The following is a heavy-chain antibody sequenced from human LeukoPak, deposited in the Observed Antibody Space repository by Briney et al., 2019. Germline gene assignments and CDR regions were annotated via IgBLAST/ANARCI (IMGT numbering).Heavy chain of an antibody. CDR2: INAGNGNT. J-gene: IGHJ4*02. CDR1: GYTFTSYA. Sequence: GASVKVSCKASGYTFTSYAMHWVRQAPGQRLEWMGWINAGNGNTRYSQKFQGRVTITRDTSASTAYMELSSLRSEDTAVYYCARSPEAVAGTGGLFDYWGQGTLVTVSS. CDR3: ARSPEAVAGTGGLFDY. D-gene: IGHD6-19*01. V-gene: IGHV1-3*01.